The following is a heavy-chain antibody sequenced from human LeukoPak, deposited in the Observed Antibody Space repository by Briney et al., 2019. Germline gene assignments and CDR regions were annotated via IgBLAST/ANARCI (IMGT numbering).Heavy chain of an antibody. CDR1: GFTFSSYS. J-gene: IGHJ4*02. CDR3: ARDAYSYGYPPDY. D-gene: IGHD5-18*01. CDR2: ISSSSSYI. Sequence: GGFLRLSCAASGFTFSSYSMNWVRQAPGKGLEWFSSISSSSSYIYYADSVKGRFTISRDNAKNSLYLQMNSLRAEDTAVYYCARDAYSYGYPPDYWGQGTLVTVSS. V-gene: IGHV3-21*01.